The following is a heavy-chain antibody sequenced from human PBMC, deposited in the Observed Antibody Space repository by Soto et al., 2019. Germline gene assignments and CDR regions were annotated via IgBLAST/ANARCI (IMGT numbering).Heavy chain of an antibody. CDR2: ISSSSSYV. Sequence: PGGSLRLSCAASGFTFSSYSMNWVRQAPGKGLEWVSSISSSSSYVYYADSVKGRFTISRDNAKNSLYLQMNSLRAEDTAVYYCARDRPSFLQLCFLVDAFYIPAQGTMVPVS. CDR1: GFTFSSYS. V-gene: IGHV3-21*01. D-gene: IGHD5-18*01. J-gene: IGHJ3*02. CDR3: ARDRPSFLQLCFLVDAFYI.